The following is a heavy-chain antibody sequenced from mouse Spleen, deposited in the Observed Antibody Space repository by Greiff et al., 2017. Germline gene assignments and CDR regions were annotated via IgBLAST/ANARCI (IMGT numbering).Heavy chain of an antibody. D-gene: IGHD2-1*01. CDR3: TRSGYGNPFAY. CDR1: GYTFTSYY. V-gene: IGHV1S81*02. CDR2: INPSNGGT. J-gene: IGHJ3*01. Sequence: QVQLQQSGAELVKPGASVKLSCKASGYTFTSYYMYWVKQRPGQGLEWIGEINPSNGGTNFNEKFKSKATLTVDKSSSTAYMQLSSLTSEDSAVYYCTRSGYGNPFAYWGQGTLVTVSA.